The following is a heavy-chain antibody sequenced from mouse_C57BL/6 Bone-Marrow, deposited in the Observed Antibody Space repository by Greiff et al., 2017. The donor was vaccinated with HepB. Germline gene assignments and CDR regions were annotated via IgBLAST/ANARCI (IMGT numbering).Heavy chain of an antibody. CDR1: GFTFSSYG. V-gene: IGHV5-6*02. D-gene: IGHD1-1*01. Sequence: DVKLVESGGDLVKPGGSLKLSCAASGFTFSSYGMSWVRQTPDKRLEWVATISSGGSYTYYPDSVKGRFTISRDNAKNTLYLQMSSLKSEDTAMYYCARRGYYGSMFAYWGQGTLVTVSA. J-gene: IGHJ3*01. CDR2: ISSGGSYT. CDR3: ARRGYYGSMFAY.